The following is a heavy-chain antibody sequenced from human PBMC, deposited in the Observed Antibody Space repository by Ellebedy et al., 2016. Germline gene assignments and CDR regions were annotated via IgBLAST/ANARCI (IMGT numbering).Heavy chain of an antibody. CDR2: IYYSGST. D-gene: IGHD6-19*01. CDR1: GGSINSVGDY. CDR3: ARGKRGIAVVPHYMDV. J-gene: IGHJ6*03. Sequence: LRLSXNVSGGSINSVGDYWSWIHQHPGKGLEWIGYIYYSGSTHYNPPLQSRVTISVDTSKNQFALKLSSVTAADTAVYYCARGKRGIAVVPHYMDVWGKGTTVTVSS. V-gene: IGHV4-31*03.